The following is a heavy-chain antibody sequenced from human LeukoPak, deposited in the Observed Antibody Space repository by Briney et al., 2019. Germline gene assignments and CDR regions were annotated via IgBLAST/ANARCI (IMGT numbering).Heavy chain of an antibody. J-gene: IGHJ4*02. D-gene: IGHD2-15*01. CDR1: GFTFSSYE. CDR3: ARGDCSGGSCYLFDY. Sequence: KSGGSLRLSCAASGFTFSSYEMNWVRQAPGKVLEWIGSIYYSGSTYYNPSLKSRVTISVDTSKNQFSLKLSSVTAADTAVYYCARGDCSGGSCYLFDYWGQGALVTVSS. CDR2: IYYSGST. V-gene: IGHV4-59*05.